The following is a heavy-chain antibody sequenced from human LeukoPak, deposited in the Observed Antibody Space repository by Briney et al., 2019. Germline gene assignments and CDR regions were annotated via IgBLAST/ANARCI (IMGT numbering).Heavy chain of an antibody. D-gene: IGHD1-1*01. CDR3: AKVRTGHYFDY. Sequence: GGSLRLSCTTSGFNFRAYWMGWVRQAPGKGLGWVSTISGSGGSTYYADSVKGRFTISRDNSNNTLFLQMNSLRAEDTAVYYCAKVRTGHYFDYWGQGTLVTVSS. CDR2: ISGSGGST. CDR1: GFNFRAYW. J-gene: IGHJ4*02. V-gene: IGHV3-23*01.